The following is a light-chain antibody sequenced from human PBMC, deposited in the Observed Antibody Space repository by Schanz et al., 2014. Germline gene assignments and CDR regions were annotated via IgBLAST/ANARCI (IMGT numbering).Light chain of an antibody. CDR3: QQRSNWPLC. J-gene: IGKJ4*01. Sequence: EIVLTQSPATLSLSPGERATLSCRASQSVSSYLAWYQQKPGQAPRLLIYDASNRATGIPARFSGSGSGTDFTLTISSLEPEDFAVYYCQQRSNWPLCFGGGTKVEIK. CDR1: QSVSSY. V-gene: IGKV3-11*01. CDR2: DAS.